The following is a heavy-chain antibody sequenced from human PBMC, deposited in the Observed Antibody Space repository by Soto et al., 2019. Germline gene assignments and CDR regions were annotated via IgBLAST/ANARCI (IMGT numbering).Heavy chain of an antibody. CDR2: ISAYNGNT. CDR3: AREAGRRIAAAGRGWFDP. J-gene: IGHJ5*02. D-gene: IGHD6-13*01. CDR1: GYTFTSYG. Sequence: QVQLVQSGAEVKKPGASVKVSCKASGYTFTSYGISWVRQAPGQGLEWMGWISAYNGNTNYAQKLQGRVTMTTDTSTSTAYRELSSLRSDDTAVYYCAREAGRRIAAAGRGWFDPWGQGTLVTVSS. V-gene: IGHV1-18*01.